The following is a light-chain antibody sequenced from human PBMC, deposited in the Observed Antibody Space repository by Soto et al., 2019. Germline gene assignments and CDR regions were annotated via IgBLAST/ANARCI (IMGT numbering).Light chain of an antibody. J-gene: IGLJ1*01. CDR3: SSYTTSTSTV. Sequence: QSLLREPAAVSSTPGQSITISCTGTSSDVGAYNYVSWYQQYPGKAPKLMIFDVNKRPSGVSDRFSGSKSGNTASLTISGLQAEDEADYYCSSYTTSTSTVFGTWTKVTVL. V-gene: IGLV2-14*01. CDR1: SSDVGAYNY. CDR2: DVN.